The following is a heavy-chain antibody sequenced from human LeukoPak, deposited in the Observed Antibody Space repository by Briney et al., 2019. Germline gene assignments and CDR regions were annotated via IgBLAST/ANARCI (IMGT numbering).Heavy chain of an antibody. CDR1: GGSFSGYY. CDR3: AKSERGYSYGFDY. CDR2: ISGSGGST. V-gene: IGHV3-23*01. Sequence: ETLSLTCAVYGGSFSGYYWSWVRQAPGKGLEWVSAISGSGGSTYYADSVKGRSTISRDNSKNTLYLQMNSLRAEDTAVYYCAKSERGYSYGFDYWGQGTLVTVSS. D-gene: IGHD5-18*01. J-gene: IGHJ4*02.